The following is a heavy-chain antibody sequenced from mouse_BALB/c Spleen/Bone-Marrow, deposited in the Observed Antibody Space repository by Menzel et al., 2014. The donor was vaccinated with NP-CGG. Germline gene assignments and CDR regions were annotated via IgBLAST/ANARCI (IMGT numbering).Heavy chain of an antibody. V-gene: IGHV2-9*02. J-gene: IGHJ2*01. CDR1: GFSLTDYG. Sequence: QVQLKQSGPGLVAPSQSLSITCTVSGFSLTDYGVHWVRQPPGKGLEWLGIIGIGGSTNYNSALMSRLSIDKDNSKSQVFLKMNSLQTDDTAMYYCARASYYYGSGYDYWGQGTTLTVS. D-gene: IGHD1-1*01. CDR2: IGIGGST. CDR3: ARASYYYGSGYDY.